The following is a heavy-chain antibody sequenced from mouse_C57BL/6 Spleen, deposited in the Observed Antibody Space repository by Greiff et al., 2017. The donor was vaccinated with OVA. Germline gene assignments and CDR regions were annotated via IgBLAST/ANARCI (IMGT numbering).Heavy chain of an antibody. CDR1: GFTFTDYY. V-gene: IGHV7-3*01. J-gene: IGHJ4*01. CDR2: IRNKANGYTT. Sequence: EVKVEESGGGLVQPGGSLSLSCAASGFTFTDYYMSWVRQPPGKALEWLGFIRNKANGYTTEYSASVKGRFTISRDNSQSILYRQMNALRAEDSATYYCARDETPMDYWGQGTSVTVSS. CDR3: ARDETPMDY.